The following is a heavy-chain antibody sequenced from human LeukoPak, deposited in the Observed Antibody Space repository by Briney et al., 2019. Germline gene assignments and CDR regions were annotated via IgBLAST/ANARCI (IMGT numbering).Heavy chain of an antibody. V-gene: IGHV1-8*01. CDR1: GYTFTSYD. Sequence: GASVKVSCKASGYTFTSYDINWVRQATGQGLEWMGWMNPNSGNTGYAQKFQGRVTMTRNTSISTAYMELSSLRSEDTAVYYCARDAYYYGSGPTRSPFDYWGQGTLVTVSS. CDR3: ARDAYYYGSGPTRSPFDY. J-gene: IGHJ4*02. D-gene: IGHD3-10*01. CDR2: MNPNSGNT.